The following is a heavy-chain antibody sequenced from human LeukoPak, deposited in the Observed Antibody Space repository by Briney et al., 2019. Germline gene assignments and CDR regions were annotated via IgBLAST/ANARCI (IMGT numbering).Heavy chain of an antibody. D-gene: IGHD3-22*01. CDR1: GGSFSGYY. CDR3: ARLRRRGYHDSSGYSSYFDY. V-gene: IGHV4-34*01. J-gene: IGHJ4*02. Sequence: SETLSLTCAVYGGSFSGYYWSWIRQPPGKGLEWIGEINHSGSTNYNPSLKSRVTISVDRSKNQFSLKLSSVTAADTAVYYCARLRRRGYHDSSGYSSYFDYWGQGTLVTVSS. CDR2: INHSGST.